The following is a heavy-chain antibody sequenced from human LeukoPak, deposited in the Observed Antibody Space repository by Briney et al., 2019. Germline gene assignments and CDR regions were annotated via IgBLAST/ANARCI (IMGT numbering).Heavy chain of an antibody. CDR2: IDPSDSYT. Sequence: GESLKISCKGSGNTFTNYWITWVRQMPGKGLEWMGKIDPSDSYTNYSPSFQGHATISADKSISTAYLQWSSLKASDTAMYYCARCDSSDCYSIDYWGQGTLVTVSS. CDR1: GNTFTNYW. CDR3: ARCDSSDCYSIDY. D-gene: IGHD6-19*01. V-gene: IGHV5-10-1*01. J-gene: IGHJ4*02.